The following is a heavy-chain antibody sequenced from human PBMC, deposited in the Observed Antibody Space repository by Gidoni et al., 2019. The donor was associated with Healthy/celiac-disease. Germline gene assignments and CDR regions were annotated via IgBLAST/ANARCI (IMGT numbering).Heavy chain of an antibody. CDR1: GGSFSGYY. J-gene: IGHJ4*02. D-gene: IGHD6-19*01. Sequence: QVQLQQWGAGLLKPSETLSLTCAVHGGSFSGYYWSWIRQPPGKGLEWIGEINHSGSTNYNPSLKSRVTISVDTSKNQFSLKLSSVTAADTAVYYCARGPRWLVLSPFDYWGQGTLVTVSS. CDR2: INHSGST. CDR3: ARGPRWLVLSPFDY. V-gene: IGHV4-34*01.